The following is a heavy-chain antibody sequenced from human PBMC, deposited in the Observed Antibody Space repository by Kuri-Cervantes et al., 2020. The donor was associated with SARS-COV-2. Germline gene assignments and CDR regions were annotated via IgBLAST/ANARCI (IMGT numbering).Heavy chain of an antibody. J-gene: IGHJ4*02. D-gene: IGHD3-16*01. Sequence: SETLSLTCTVSGGSVSSGSYYWSWIRQPPGKGLEWIGYIYYSGSTNYNPSLKSRATISVDTSKNQFSLKLSSVTAADTAVYYCARHGSRDYIWGSYWGPFDYWGQGTLVTVSS. CDR2: IYYSGST. V-gene: IGHV4-61*01. CDR3: ARHGSRDYIWGSYWGPFDY. CDR1: GGSVSSGSYY.